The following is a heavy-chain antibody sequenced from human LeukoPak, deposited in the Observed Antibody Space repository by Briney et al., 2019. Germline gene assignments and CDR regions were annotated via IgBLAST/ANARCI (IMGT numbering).Heavy chain of an antibody. J-gene: IGHJ4*02. CDR1: GGSISSSSYS. V-gene: IGHV3-21*01. Sequence: ETLSLTCTVSGGSISSSSYSWGWIRQPPGKGLEWVSSISSSSSYIYYADSVKGRLTISRDNAKNSLYLQMNSLRAEDTAVYYCARDPLYSSSWYGYYFDYWGQGTLVTVSS. D-gene: IGHD6-13*01. CDR2: ISSSSSYI. CDR3: ARDPLYSSSWYGYYFDY.